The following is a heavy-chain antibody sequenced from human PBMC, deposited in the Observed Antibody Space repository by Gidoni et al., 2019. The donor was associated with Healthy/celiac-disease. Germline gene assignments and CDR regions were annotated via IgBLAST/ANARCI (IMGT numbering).Heavy chain of an antibody. V-gene: IGHV1-2*02. J-gene: IGHJ3*02. CDR1: GYSFRGYY. D-gene: IGHD6-19*01. Sequence: QVQLVQSGAEVKKPGASVKASCNASGYSFRGYYMNWVRQAPGQGLEWMGWINPDSGDTNYAQKFRGRVTMTRDTSISTAYMDLSRLRSDDTAVYYCASAVTEPFDIWGQGTMVTVSS. CDR2: INPDSGDT. CDR3: ASAVTEPFDI.